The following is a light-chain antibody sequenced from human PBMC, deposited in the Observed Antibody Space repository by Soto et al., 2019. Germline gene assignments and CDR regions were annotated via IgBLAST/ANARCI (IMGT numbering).Light chain of an antibody. J-gene: IGKJ3*01. CDR3: QQYYSTPFT. CDR2: WAS. V-gene: IGKV4-1*01. Sequence: DIVMTQSPDSLAVPLGERATISCKSSQSVLYSSNNKNYLAWYQQKPGQPPNLLIYWASTRESGVPDRFSGSGSGTDFTLTISSLQAEDVAVYYCQQYYSTPFTFGPGTKVDIK. CDR1: QSVLYSSNNKNY.